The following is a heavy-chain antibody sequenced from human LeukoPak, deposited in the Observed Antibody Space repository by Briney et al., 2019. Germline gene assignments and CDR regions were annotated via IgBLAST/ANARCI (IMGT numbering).Heavy chain of an antibody. CDR2: ISGSGGST. CDR1: GFTFSSYA. D-gene: IGHD3-22*01. J-gene: IGHJ6*02. Sequence: GGSLRLSCAASGFTFSSYAMSWVRQAPGKGLEWVSAISGSGGSTYYADSVKGRFAISRDNSKNTLYLQMNSLRAEDTAVYYCAKSQGITMIVVVNYYYYGMDVWGQGTTVTVSS. V-gene: IGHV3-23*01. CDR3: AKSQGITMIVVVNYYYYGMDV.